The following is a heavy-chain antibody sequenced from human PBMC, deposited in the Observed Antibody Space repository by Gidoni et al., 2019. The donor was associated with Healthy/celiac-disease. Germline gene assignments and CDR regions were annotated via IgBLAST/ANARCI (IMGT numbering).Heavy chain of an antibody. J-gene: IGHJ3*02. Sequence: EVQLLESGGGLVQPGGSLRLSCAASGFTFSSYAMSWVRQAPGKGLEWVSAISGSGGSTYYADSVKGRFTISRDNSKNTLYLQMNSLRAEDKAVYYCAKDRHPKRDGYNPGDDAFDIWGQGTMVTVSS. D-gene: IGHD5-12*01. CDR2: ISGSGGST. CDR1: GFTFSSYA. CDR3: AKDRHPKRDGYNPGDDAFDI. V-gene: IGHV3-23*01.